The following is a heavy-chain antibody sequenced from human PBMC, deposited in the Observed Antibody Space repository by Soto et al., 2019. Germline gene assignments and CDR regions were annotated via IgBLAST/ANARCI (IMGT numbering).Heavy chain of an antibody. D-gene: IGHD3-16*01. CDR2: ISGSGAST. CDR3: AKTPGVITVITSFDH. Sequence: PSETLSLTCAVSGGSISSSNWWSWVRQPPGKGLEWVSAISGSGASTYDADSVKGRFTISRDNSNNTLYLQMNSLRAEDTAVYYCAKTPGVITVITSFDHWGQGTPVTVSS. J-gene: IGHJ4*02. CDR1: GGSISSSN. V-gene: IGHV3-23*01.